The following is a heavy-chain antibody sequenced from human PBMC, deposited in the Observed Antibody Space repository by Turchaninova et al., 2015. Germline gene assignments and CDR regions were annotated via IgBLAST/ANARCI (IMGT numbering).Heavy chain of an antibody. CDR2: IYQSGSP. CDR3: ARKTTDDDVFDV. V-gene: IGHV4-30-2*01. D-gene: IGHD1-1*01. J-gene: IGHJ3*01. Sequence: QLPLQESGPGLVKPSQTLSLPCAFPGGSISRGGYSWSWIRQPPGKGLEWIGYIYQSGSPYYNPSLKSRVTISLDRSKNQFSLKLSSVTAADTAVYYCARKTTDDDVFDVWGQGTMVTVSS. CDR1: GGSISRGGYS.